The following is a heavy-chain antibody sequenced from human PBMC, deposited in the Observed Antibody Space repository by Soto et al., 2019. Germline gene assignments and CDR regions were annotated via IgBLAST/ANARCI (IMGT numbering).Heavy chain of an antibody. CDR1: GGSSSSYY. CDR2: IYYSGST. CDR3: ARRWGRTFDY. Sequence: QVQLQESGPGLVKPSETLPLTCTVSGGSSSSYYWSWIRQPPGKGLEWIGNIYYSGSTNYNPSLKGRVTISLDAYKNTFSLKLSSVTAADTAVYYCARRWGRTFDYWGQGTLVTVSS. J-gene: IGHJ4*02. V-gene: IGHV4-59*08. D-gene: IGHD7-27*01.